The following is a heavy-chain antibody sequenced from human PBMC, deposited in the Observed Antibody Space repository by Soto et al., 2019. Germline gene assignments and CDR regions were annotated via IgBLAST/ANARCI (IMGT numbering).Heavy chain of an antibody. D-gene: IGHD3-10*01. CDR2: IQYNGYS. CDR3: ARHGFGPLHGLVDV. V-gene: IGHV4-59*08. Sequence: QVQLQESGPGLVKPSETLSLTCTVSGGSITNYYCSWFRQPPGKGLEWIGYIQYNGYSAYNLSLKRRVTMSMDTSKTQCSLMVDAVTATDTAVYYCARHGFGPLHGLVDVWGQGTTVIVSS. CDR1: GGSITNYY. J-gene: IGHJ6*02.